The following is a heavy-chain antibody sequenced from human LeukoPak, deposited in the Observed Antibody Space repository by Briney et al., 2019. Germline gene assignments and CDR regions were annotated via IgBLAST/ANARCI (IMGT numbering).Heavy chain of an antibody. CDR3: ARARGTAGGFDY. D-gene: IGHD6-13*01. CDR2: IFNSGST. Sequence: SETLSLTCAVSGGSISNYYWTWIRQPPGKGLEWIGYIFNSGSTNYNSSLKSRVTISGDTSKNQFSLKLSSVTAADTAVYYCARARGTAGGFDYWGQGTLVTVSS. J-gene: IGHJ4*02. CDR1: GGSISNYY. V-gene: IGHV4-59*01.